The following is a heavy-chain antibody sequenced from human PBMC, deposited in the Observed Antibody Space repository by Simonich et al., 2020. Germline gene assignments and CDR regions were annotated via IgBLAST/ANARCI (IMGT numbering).Heavy chain of an antibody. J-gene: IGHJ4*02. CDR3: ARVNYDSSGYYYAYYFDY. Sequence: QVQLVQSGAEVKKPGASVKVSCKASGYTFTGYYMNWVRQAPGQGLGGMGRINPNSGGTNYAQKFQGRVTMTRDTSISTAYMELSRLRSDDTAVYYCARVNYDSSGYYYAYYFDYWGQGTLVTVSS. V-gene: IGHV1-2*06. CDR1: GYTFTGYY. D-gene: IGHD3-22*01. CDR2: INPNSGGT.